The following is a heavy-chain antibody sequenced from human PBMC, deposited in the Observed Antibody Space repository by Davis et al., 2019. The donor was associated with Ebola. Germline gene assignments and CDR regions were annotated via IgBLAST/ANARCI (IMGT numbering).Heavy chain of an antibody. J-gene: IGHJ5*02. Sequence: GESLKISCKGSGYSFSNYWLAWVRQVPGKGLEWMGSIYPGDSETRYSPSLQGQATISVDKSISTAYLQWSSLKASDTAMYYCARTLGYCTNGVCYQGWFDPWGQGTLVTVSS. CDR3: ARTLGYCTNGVCYQGWFDP. CDR1: GYSFSNYW. CDR2: IYPGDSET. V-gene: IGHV5-51*01. D-gene: IGHD2-8*01.